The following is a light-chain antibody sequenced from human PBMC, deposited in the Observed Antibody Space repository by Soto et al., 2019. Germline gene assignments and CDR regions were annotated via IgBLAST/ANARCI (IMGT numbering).Light chain of an antibody. CDR2: GAS. CDR3: QHYRTS. CDR1: QSVSSSY. J-gene: IGKJ4*01. Sequence: EIVLTQSPVTLSLSPGERVTLSCRASQSVSSSYLAWYQQKPGQPPKLLIFGASSRATGIPDRLTGSGSATDFSRTNTSLGAEDFGVYYCQHYRTSFGGGTKVEIK. V-gene: IGKV3-20*01.